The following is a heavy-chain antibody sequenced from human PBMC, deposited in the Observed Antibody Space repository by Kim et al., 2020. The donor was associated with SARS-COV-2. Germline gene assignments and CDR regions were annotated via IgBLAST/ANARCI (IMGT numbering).Heavy chain of an antibody. CDR1: AFSFSSYA. D-gene: IGHD4-17*01. J-gene: IGHJ4*02. Sequence: GGSLRLSCVGSAFSFSSYAMRWVRQAPGKGLEWVSVIRGSGGYTYYADSVRGRFTISRDNSISALYLQMNNLRGEDTAVYYCAKSGNYGVAPDYWGQGTLVTVSS. CDR3: AKSGNYGVAPDY. V-gene: IGHV3-23*01. CDR2: IRGSGGYT.